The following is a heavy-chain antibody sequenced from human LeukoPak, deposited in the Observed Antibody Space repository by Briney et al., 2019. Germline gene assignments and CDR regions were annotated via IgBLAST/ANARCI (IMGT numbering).Heavy chain of an antibody. V-gene: IGHV4-59*08. J-gene: IGHJ5*02. CDR3: ARHAAVEGSSGWSPLWWFDP. D-gene: IGHD6-19*01. CDR2: MHHSGST. CDR1: GGSIRSYY. Sequence: SETLSLTCTVSGGSIRSYYWSWIRQPPGKGLEWIGYMHHSGSTKHNPYLKSRVTISVDTFKSQFPLKLSSVTAADTAVYYCARHAAVEGSSGWSPLWWFDPWGQGTLVTVSS.